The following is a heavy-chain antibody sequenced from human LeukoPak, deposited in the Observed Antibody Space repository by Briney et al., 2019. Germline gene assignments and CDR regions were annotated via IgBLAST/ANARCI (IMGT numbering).Heavy chain of an antibody. Sequence: PGGSLRLSCTASGFTFGDYAMSWFRQAPGKGLEWVGFIRSKAYGGTTEYAASVKGRFTISRDDSKSIAYLQMNSLKTEDTAVYYCTTPTYYYGSGSYYGYFQHWGQGTLVTVSS. CDR1: GFTFGDYA. D-gene: IGHD3-10*01. CDR2: IRSKAYGGTT. J-gene: IGHJ1*01. CDR3: TTPTYYYGSGSYYGYFQH. V-gene: IGHV3-49*03.